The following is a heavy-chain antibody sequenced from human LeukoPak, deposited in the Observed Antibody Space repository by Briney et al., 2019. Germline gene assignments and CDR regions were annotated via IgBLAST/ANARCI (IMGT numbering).Heavy chain of an antibody. Sequence: SETLSLTCAVYGGSFSGYYWSWIRQPPGKGLEWIGEINHSGSTNYNPSLKSRVTISVDTSKNQFSLKLSSVTAADTAVYYCARASSQARITIFGVVIEVNWFDPWGQGTLVTVSS. V-gene: IGHV4-34*01. CDR1: GGSFSGYY. J-gene: IGHJ5*02. D-gene: IGHD3-3*01. CDR2: INHSGST. CDR3: ARASSQARITIFGVVIEVNWFDP.